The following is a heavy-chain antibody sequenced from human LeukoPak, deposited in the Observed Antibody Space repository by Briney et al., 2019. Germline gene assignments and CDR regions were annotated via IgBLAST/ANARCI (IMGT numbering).Heavy chain of an antibody. CDR2: INHSGST. D-gene: IGHD6-13*01. V-gene: IGHV4-34*01. J-gene: IGHJ6*02. Sequence: SETLSLTCAVYGGSLSGYYWSWIRQPPGKGLEWIGEINHSGSTNYNPSLKSRVTISVDTSKNQFSLKLSSVTAADTAVYYCARGRANGYSSSWYVGGYYYGMDVWGQGTTVTVSS. CDR3: ARGRANGYSSSWYVGGYYYGMDV. CDR1: GGSLSGYY.